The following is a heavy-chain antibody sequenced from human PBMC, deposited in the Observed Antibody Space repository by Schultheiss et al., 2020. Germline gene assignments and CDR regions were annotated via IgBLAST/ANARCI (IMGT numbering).Heavy chain of an antibody. CDR2: ISWTSGTI. J-gene: IGHJ1*01. CDR3: ARAGDYWYDNSGYHGYFQY. D-gene: IGHD3-22*01. V-gene: IGHV3-48*01. CDR1: GFTFSNAW. Sequence: GGSLRLSCAASGFTFSNAWMSWVRQAPGKGLEWIAYISWTSGTIYYADSVKGRFTISRDNAKSSLSLQMSGLRAEDTAVYYCARAGDYWYDNSGYHGYFQYWGQGTLVTVSS.